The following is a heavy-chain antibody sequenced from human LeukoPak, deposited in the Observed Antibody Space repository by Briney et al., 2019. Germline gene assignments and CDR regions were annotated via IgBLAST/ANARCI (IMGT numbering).Heavy chain of an antibody. J-gene: IGHJ3*02. Sequence: SETLSLTCTVSGGSIGSSAYSWGWIRQPPGKGLEWIGSISYTGTTYYNPSLKSRVTISLDTSKNQFSLKLSSVTAADTAVYYCARGVGRLPNQDAFDIWGQGTMVTVSS. D-gene: IGHD6-25*01. V-gene: IGHV4-39*01. CDR3: ARGVGRLPNQDAFDI. CDR1: GGSIGSSAYS. CDR2: ISYTGTT.